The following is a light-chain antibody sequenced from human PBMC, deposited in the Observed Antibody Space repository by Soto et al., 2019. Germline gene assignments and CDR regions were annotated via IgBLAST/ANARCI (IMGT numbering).Light chain of an antibody. CDR2: DVS. J-gene: IGLJ1*01. CDR1: SSDVGGYNY. Sequence: QSVLTQPASVSGSTGQSITISCTGTSSDVGGYNYVSWYQHHPGKAPKLMIYDVSNRPSGVSNRFSVSKSGNTASLTISRRKPQDGAYYSVRAYTATNTREIGFGTRTKGTVL. V-gene: IGLV2-14*03. CDR3: RAYTATNTREIG.